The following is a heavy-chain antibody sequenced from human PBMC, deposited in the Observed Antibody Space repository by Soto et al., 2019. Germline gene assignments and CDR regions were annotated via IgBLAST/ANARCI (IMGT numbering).Heavy chain of an antibody. CDR2: ISDSGVNT. J-gene: IGHJ4*02. Sequence: EVQLLESGGDLVHPGESLRLSCAASGFLSGNYAMDWIRQAPGTGLEWVLAISDSGVNTYYADSVKGRFTISRDNSKNALYLEMKSLRAGDTAVYYCIKEARGHSYARLWGRGTPVTVSS. CDR1: GFLSGNYA. CDR3: IKEARGHSYARL. V-gene: IGHV3-23*01. D-gene: IGHD3-16*01.